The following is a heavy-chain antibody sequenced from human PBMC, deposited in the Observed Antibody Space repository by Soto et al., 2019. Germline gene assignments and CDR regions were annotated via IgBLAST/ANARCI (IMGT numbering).Heavy chain of an antibody. V-gene: IGHV1-18*01. CDR2: ISAYNGNT. CDR3: AREAIAAAGIGVIRYYYYYMDV. CDR1: GYTFTSYG. J-gene: IGHJ6*03. Sequence: ASVKVSCKASGYTFTSYGMSWVRQAPGQGLEWMGWISAYNGNTNYAQKLQGRVTMTTDTSTSTAYMELRSLRSDDTAVYYCAREAIAAAGIGVIRYYYYYMDVWGKGTTVTVSS. D-gene: IGHD6-13*01.